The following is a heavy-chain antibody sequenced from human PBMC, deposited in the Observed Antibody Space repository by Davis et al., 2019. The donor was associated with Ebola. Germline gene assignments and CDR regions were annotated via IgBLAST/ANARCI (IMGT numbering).Heavy chain of an antibody. CDR2: ISYDGNNE. CDR1: GFTFSSYG. D-gene: IGHD2/OR15-2a*01. CDR3: TRGRHSEPTYDDY. V-gene: IGHV3-30*03. J-gene: IGHJ4*02. Sequence: GESLKISCEASGFTFSSYGMHWVRQAPGKGLEWVAVISYDGNNEYYADSVKGRFTISRDNSKNTLYLQMNSLRAEDTAVYYCTRGRHSEPTYDDYWGQGTLVTVSS.